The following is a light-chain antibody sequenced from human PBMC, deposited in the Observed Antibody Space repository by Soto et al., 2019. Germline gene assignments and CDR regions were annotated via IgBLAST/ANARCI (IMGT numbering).Light chain of an antibody. Sequence: EIVLTQSPGTLSLSPGERATLSCRASQRISGTYLAWYQQRPGQAPRLLICDATSRATGTPDRFSGSGSGTGFTLTITRLEPEDVAVYYCQQYGDFSWTFGQGTKVEIK. CDR3: QQYGDFSWT. J-gene: IGKJ1*01. CDR1: QRISGTY. CDR2: DAT. V-gene: IGKV3-20*01.